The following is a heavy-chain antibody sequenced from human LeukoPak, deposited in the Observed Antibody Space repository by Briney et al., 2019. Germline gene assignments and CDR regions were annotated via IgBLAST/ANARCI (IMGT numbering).Heavy chain of an antibody. Sequence: ASVKVSCKASGYTFTGYYMHWVRQAPGQGLEWMGWINPNSGGTNYAQKFQGRVTMTRDTSISTAYMELSRLRSDDTAVYYCARNQPRTYYYGSGSYSRYYYYMDVWGKGTTVTISS. CDR3: ARNQPRTYYYGSGSYSRYYYYMDV. CDR1: GYTFTGYY. D-gene: IGHD3-10*01. CDR2: INPNSGGT. V-gene: IGHV1-2*02. J-gene: IGHJ6*03.